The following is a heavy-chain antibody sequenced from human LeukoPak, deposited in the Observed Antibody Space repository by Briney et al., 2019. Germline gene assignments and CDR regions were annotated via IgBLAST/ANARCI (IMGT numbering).Heavy chain of an antibody. CDR2: INPMHEIE. Sequence: ATVKVSCEASGGTFSRYSISGVREAPGQGREWVGEINPMHEIENYAQKFQGRVTTKADKSKSRAYMELRSVRAEDAAVYHCARAVWWELPPNYFD. V-gene: IGHV1-69*10. D-gene: IGHD1-26*01. CDR3: ARAVWWELPPNYFD. CDR1: GGTFSRYS. J-gene: IGHJ4*01.